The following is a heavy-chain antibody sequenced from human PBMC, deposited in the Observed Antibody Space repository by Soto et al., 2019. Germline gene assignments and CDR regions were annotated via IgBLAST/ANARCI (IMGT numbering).Heavy chain of an antibody. Sequence: QVQLVESGGGVVQPGRSPRLSCAASGFTFSSYAMHWVRQAPGKGLEWVAVISYDGSNKYYADSVKGRFTISRDNSKNTLYLQMNSLRAEDTAVYYCARDPDGYDILTGSVGHYYYGMDVWGQGTTVTVSS. J-gene: IGHJ6*02. CDR3: ARDPDGYDILTGSVGHYYYGMDV. CDR2: ISYDGSNK. V-gene: IGHV3-30-3*01. CDR1: GFTFSSYA. D-gene: IGHD3-9*01.